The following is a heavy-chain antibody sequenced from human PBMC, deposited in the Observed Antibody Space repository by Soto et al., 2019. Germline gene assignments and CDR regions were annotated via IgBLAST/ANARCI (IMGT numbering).Heavy chain of an antibody. Sequence: QVQLVQSGPEVKKPGASAKVSCKASGYTFSNYGISWMRQVPGQGLVRMGWISAYNGETKYAQKFQGRVSMTTDTSTNTAYMELGSLRSDDTAVYYCARASGTGVGTTSYWGQGTLVTVSS. CDR1: GYTFSNYG. D-gene: IGHD1-26*01. CDR2: ISAYNGET. V-gene: IGHV1-18*01. CDR3: ARASGTGVGTTSY. J-gene: IGHJ4*02.